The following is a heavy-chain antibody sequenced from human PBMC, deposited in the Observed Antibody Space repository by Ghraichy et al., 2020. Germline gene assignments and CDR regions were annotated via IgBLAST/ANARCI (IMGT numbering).Heavy chain of an antibody. D-gene: IGHD3-3*01. V-gene: IGHV1-8*02. CDR2: MNPNSGNT. J-gene: IGHJ3*02. CDR1: GYTFTSYD. Sequence: ASVKVSCKASGYTFTSYDINWVRQATGQGLEWMGWMNPNSGNTGYAQKFQGRVTMTRNTSISTAYMELSSLRSEDTAVYYCAGQGLSYDFWSGYLSFDIWGQGTMVTVSS. CDR3: AGQGLSYDFWSGYLSFDI.